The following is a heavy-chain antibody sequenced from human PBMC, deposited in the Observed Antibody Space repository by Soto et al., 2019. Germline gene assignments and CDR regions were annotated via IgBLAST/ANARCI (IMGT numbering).Heavy chain of an antibody. J-gene: IGHJ4*02. Sequence: PGGSLRLSCAASGFTFSAYEMHWVRQAPGQGLERVSYISKSGGTTYYADSVKGRFTISRDDAKNSVYLQMSSLRPEDMAVYKCVREGHYYFDYWGQGALVTVSS. CDR1: GFTFSAYE. CDR3: VREGHYYFDY. V-gene: IGHV3-48*03. CDR2: ISKSGGTT.